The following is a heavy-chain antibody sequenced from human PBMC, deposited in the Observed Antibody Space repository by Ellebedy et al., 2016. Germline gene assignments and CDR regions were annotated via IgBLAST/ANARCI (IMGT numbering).Heavy chain of an antibody. CDR1: GFTFSSYG. V-gene: IGHV3-30*18. Sequence: GGSLRLXXAASGFTFSSYGMHWVRQAPGKGLEWVAGISYDGSHKYYADSVKGRFTISRDDSKNTVYLQMNSLRREDTAVYYCANGGDEPDFWGQGTLV. J-gene: IGHJ4*02. D-gene: IGHD3-3*01. CDR2: ISYDGSHK. CDR3: ANGGDEPDF.